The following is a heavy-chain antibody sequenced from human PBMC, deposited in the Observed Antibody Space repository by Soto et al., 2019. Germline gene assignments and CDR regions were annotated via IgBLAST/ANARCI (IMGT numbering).Heavy chain of an antibody. CDR1: GYTFTGYY. V-gene: IGHV1-2*04. D-gene: IGHD6-19*01. J-gene: IGHJ6*02. CDR3: AREPGIAVAGTLLGMDV. Sequence: GASVKVSCKASGYTFTGYYMHWVRQAPGQGLEWMGWINPNSGGTNYAQKFQGWVTMTRDTSISTAYMELSRLRSDDTAVYYCAREPGIAVAGTLLGMDVWGQGTTVTVSS. CDR2: INPNSGGT.